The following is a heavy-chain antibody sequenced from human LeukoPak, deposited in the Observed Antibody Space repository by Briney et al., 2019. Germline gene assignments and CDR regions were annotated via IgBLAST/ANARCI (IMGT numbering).Heavy chain of an antibody. CDR2: INPSGGST. D-gene: IGHD3-22*01. CDR3: ARDRGDYYDSSGYYFYYYYGMDV. CDR1: GYTFTSYY. V-gene: IGHV1-46*01. J-gene: IGHJ6*02. Sequence: ASVTVSCKASGYTFTSYYMHWVRQAPGQGLEWMGIINPSGGSTSYAQKFQGRVTMTRDTSTSTVYMELSSLRSEDTAVYYCARDRGDYYDSSGYYFYYYYGMDVWGQGTTVTVSS.